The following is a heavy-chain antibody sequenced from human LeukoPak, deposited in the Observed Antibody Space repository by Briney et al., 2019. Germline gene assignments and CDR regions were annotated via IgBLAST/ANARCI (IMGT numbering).Heavy chain of an antibody. CDR1: GGSISSGDLY. CDR2: IYYSGST. J-gene: IGHJ3*02. V-gene: IGHV4-30-4*02. D-gene: IGHD3-10*01. CDR3: ARERGSIVRGVITVYAFDI. Sequence: SETLSLTCTVSGGSISSGDLYWSWIRQPPGKGLEYIGYIYYSGSTYYNPSLKSRVTISVDTSKNQFSLKPGSVTAADTAVYYCARERGSIVRGVITVYAFDIWGQGTMVTVSS.